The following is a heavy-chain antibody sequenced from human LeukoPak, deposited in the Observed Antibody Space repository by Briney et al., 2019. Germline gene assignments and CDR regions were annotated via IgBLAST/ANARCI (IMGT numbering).Heavy chain of an antibody. CDR3: AKDGGDYYDSSGYCED. D-gene: IGHD3-22*01. CDR1: GFTFSSYA. J-gene: IGHJ4*02. Sequence: GGSLRLSCAASGFTFSSYAMSWVRQAPGKGLEWVSAISGSGGSTYYADSVEGRFTISRDNSKNTLYLQMNSLRAEDTAVYYCAKDGGDYYDSSGYCEDWGQGTLVTVSS. V-gene: IGHV3-23*01. CDR2: ISGSGGST.